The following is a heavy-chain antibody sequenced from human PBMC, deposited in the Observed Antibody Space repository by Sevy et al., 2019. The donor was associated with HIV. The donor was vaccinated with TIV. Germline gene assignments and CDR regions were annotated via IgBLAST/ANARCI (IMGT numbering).Heavy chain of an antibody. D-gene: IGHD3-16*01. Sequence: GGSLRLSCAASGFSFSDYRMHWVRQAPGKGLEWVAVISYDGRNNKYNADSVKGGFTISRDNSKNTLYLQMNSLRAEDTAIYYCARDRGEILSSAFDYWGQGTLVTVSS. J-gene: IGHJ4*02. CDR1: GFSFSDYR. CDR3: ARDRGEILSSAFDY. V-gene: IGHV3-30*03. CDR2: ISYDGRNNK.